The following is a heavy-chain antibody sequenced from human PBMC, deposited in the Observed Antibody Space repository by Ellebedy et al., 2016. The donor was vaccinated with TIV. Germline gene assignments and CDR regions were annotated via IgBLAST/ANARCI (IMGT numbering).Heavy chain of an antibody. CDR3: ARDLRWDGSGSYTYYYYYGMDV. Sequence: GESLKISCSASGFTFSSYAMHWVRQAPGKGLEYVSAISSNGGSTYYADSVKGRFTISRDNSKNTLYLQMSSLRAEDTAVYYCARDLRWDGSGSYTYYYYYGMDVWGQGTTVTVSS. CDR1: GFTFSSYA. D-gene: IGHD3-10*01. CDR2: ISSNGGST. J-gene: IGHJ6*02. V-gene: IGHV3-64D*06.